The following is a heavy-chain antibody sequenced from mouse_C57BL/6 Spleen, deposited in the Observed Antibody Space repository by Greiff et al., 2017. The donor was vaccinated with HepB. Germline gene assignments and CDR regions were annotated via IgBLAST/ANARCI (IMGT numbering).Heavy chain of an antibody. Sequence: EVQLQQSGPELVKPGASVKISCKASGYTFTDYYMNWVKQSHGKSLEWIGDINPNNGGTSYNQKFKGKATLTVDKSSSTAYMELRSLTSEDSAVYYCARSTTVGATYYFDYWGQGTTLTVSS. CDR3: ARSTTVGATYYFDY. J-gene: IGHJ2*01. CDR1: GYTFTDYY. V-gene: IGHV1-26*01. D-gene: IGHD1-1*01. CDR2: INPNNGGT.